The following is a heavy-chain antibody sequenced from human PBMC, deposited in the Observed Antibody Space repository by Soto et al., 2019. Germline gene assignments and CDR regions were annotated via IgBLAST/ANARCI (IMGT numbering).Heavy chain of an antibody. CDR1: GFSLSTSGVG. J-gene: IGHJ4*02. V-gene: IGHV2-5*02. CDR3: SARPSYCSSASCYSVFDY. D-gene: IGHD2-15*01. CDR2: IYWDDDT. Sequence: QITLKESGPTLVKPTQTLTLTCTFSGFSLSTSGVGVGWISQPPGKALEWLALIYWDDDTAYSPSLKSRLTITYSTTTNHSVFTLTNMDPVDTIAYYYSARPSYCSSASCYSVFDYWGQGTPVTVSS.